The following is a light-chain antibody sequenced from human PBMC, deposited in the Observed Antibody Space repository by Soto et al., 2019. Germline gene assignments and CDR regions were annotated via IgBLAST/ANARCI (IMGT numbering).Light chain of an antibody. CDR2: DAS. CDR1: QSISSW. CDR3: QQYNSYSLT. Sequence: DIKLTQSPSTLSLSVGERVTITCRAGQSISSWLAWYQQKPGKAPKLLIYDASSLESGVPSRFSGSGSGTEFTLTTSSLQPDDFATYYCQQYNSYSLTFGGGTKVDIK. J-gene: IGKJ4*01. V-gene: IGKV1-5*01.